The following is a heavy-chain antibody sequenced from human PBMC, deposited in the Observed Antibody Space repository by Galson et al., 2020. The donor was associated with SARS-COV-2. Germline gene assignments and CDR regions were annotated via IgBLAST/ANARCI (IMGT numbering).Heavy chain of an antibody. D-gene: IGHD3-9*01. J-gene: IGHJ4*02. CDR3: AKEERYFDWLYLCDY. V-gene: IGHV3-9*01. CDR2: ISWNSGSI. Sequence: TGGSLRLSCAASGFTFDDYAMHWVRQAPGKGLEWVSGISWNSGSIGYADSVKGRFTISRDNAKNSLYLQMNSLRAEDTALYYCAKEERYFDWLYLCDYWGQGTLVTVSS. CDR1: GFTFDDYA.